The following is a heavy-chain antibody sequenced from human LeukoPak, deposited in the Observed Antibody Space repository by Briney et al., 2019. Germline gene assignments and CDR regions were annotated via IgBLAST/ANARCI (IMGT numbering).Heavy chain of an antibody. V-gene: IGHV3-23*01. CDR3: ARDRGYSTFDY. CDR1: GFTFSSYD. Sequence: QPGGSLRLSCAASGFTFSSYDMTWVRQTPGKGLEWVALISRSGGTTYYAGSVKGRFTISRDNSKNTLYLQMNSLRVEDTAVYYCARDRGYSTFDYWGQGTLVTVSS. J-gene: IGHJ4*02. D-gene: IGHD4-23*01. CDR2: ISRSGGTT.